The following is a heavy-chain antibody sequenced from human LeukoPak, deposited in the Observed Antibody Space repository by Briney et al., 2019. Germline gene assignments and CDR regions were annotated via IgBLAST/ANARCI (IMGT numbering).Heavy chain of an antibody. CDR2: MNPNSGRT. CDR3: ARVSSSSGWYYYYGMDV. J-gene: IGHJ6*02. V-gene: IGHV1-8*01. D-gene: IGHD6-19*01. Sequence: GASVKVSCKASGYTLTSYDINWVRQATGQGLEWMGWMNPNSGRTGYAQNFQGRITITRNTSISTAYMELSSLRSEDTAVYYCARVSSSSGWYYYYGMDVWGQGTTVTVSS. CDR1: GYTLTSYD.